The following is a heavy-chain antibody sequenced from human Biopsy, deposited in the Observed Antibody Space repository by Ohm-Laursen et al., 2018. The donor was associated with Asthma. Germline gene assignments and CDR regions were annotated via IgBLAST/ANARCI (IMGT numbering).Heavy chain of an antibody. V-gene: IGHV3-23*01. J-gene: IGHJ4*02. D-gene: IGHD4-17*01. CDR2: ISGSGGST. CDR1: GFTFSSYA. Sequence: SLRLSCAASGFTFSSYAMSWVRQAPGKGLEWVSAISGSGGSTYYAGSVKGRFTISRDNSKNTLYLQMNSLRAEDTAVYYCATFPYGDYLPLDYWGQGTLVTVSS. CDR3: ATFPYGDYLPLDY.